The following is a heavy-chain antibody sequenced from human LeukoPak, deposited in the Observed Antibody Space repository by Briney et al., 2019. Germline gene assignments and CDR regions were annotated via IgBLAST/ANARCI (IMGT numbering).Heavy chain of an antibody. V-gene: IGHV4-59*05. J-gene: IGHJ5*02. CDR1: GGSINSYY. Sequence: SETLSLTCTVSGGSINSYYWSWIRQPPGKGLEWIGSIYYSGSTYYNPSLKSRVTISVDTSKNQFSLKLSSVTAADTAVYYCARSIAAAGRRFDPWGQGTLVTVSS. D-gene: IGHD6-13*01. CDR2: IYYSGST. CDR3: ARSIAAAGRRFDP.